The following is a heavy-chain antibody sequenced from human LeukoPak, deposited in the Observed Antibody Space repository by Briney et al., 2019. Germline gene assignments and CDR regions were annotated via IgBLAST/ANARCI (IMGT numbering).Heavy chain of an antibody. D-gene: IGHD5-18*01. CDR1: GYTFTGYY. CDR2: INPNSGGT. CDR3: ARAQDSYALRPLDY. Sequence: ASVNVSCKASGYTFTGYYMHWVRQAPGQGLEWMGWINPNSGGTNYAQKFQGRVTMTRDTSISTAYMELSRLRSDDTAVYYCARAQDSYALRPLDYWGQGTLVTVSS. J-gene: IGHJ4*02. V-gene: IGHV1-2*02.